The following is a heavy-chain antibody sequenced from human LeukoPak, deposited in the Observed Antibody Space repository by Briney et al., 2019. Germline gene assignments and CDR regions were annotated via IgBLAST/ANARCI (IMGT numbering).Heavy chain of an antibody. CDR1: RFTFSRYW. J-gene: IGHJ4*02. Sequence: GGSLRLSCAASRFTFSRYWMHWVRQPPGKGLVWVSRINSDGSSTSYADSVKGRFTISRDNAKNTLYLQMNSLRAEDTAVYYCARETVSSGYYIDYWGQGTLVTVSS. CDR2: INSDGSST. V-gene: IGHV3-74*01. CDR3: ARETVSSGYYIDY. D-gene: IGHD3-22*01.